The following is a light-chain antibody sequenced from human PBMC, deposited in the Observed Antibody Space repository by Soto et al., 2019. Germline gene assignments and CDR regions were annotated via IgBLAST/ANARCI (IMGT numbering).Light chain of an antibody. CDR3: QQYNNWPIT. V-gene: IGKV3D-15*01. CDR2: GAS. CDR1: QSVSAN. Sequence: EIVMTQSPATLSVSPGERATLSCRASQSVSANLAWYQQKPGQAPSLLIYGASNRATGLPARFSGSGSGTEFTLTISSLEPEDFAVYYCQQYNNWPITFGQGTRLEIK. J-gene: IGKJ5*01.